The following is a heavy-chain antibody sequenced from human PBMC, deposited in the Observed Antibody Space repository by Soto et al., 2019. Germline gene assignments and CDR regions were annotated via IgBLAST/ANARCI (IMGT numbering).Heavy chain of an antibody. J-gene: IGHJ4*02. CDR3: AKDRERDAWYEDY. Sequence: GSLRLSCVASGFSFSSYAMSWVRQAPGKGLEWVSVISGSDGSTYYADSVKGRFTISRDNSKNTLYLQMNSLRAEDTAVYYCAKDRERDAWYEDYWGQGTLVTVSS. CDR1: GFSFSSYA. CDR2: ISGSDGST. D-gene: IGHD6-13*01. V-gene: IGHV3-23*01.